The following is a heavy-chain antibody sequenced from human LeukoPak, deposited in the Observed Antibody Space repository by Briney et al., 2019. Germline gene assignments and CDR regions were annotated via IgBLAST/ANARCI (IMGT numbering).Heavy chain of an antibody. J-gene: IGHJ4*02. V-gene: IGHV6-1*01. CDR1: GDSVSSNSAA. D-gene: IGHD4-23*01. Sequence: SQTHSLTCAISGDSVSSNSAAWNWIRQSPSRGLEWLGRTYYRSKWYNDYAVSVKSRITINPDTSKNQFSLQLNSVTPEDTAVYYCARDKGSSTTVVTPFDYWGQGTLVTVSS. CDR2: TYYRSKWYN. CDR3: ARDKGSSTTVVTPFDY.